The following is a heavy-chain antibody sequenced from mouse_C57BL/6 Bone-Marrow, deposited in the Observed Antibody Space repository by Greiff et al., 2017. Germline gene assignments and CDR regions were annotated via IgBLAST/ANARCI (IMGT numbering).Heavy chain of an antibody. Sequence: EVQVVESGGGLVKPGGSLKLSCAASGFTFSSYAMSWVRQTPEKRLEWVATISDGGSYTYYPANVQGRFTISRDTAKNNLYLQMSHLKSENTAMYYCARGRLRYFDYWGQGTTLTVSS. CDR1: GFTFSSYA. CDR2: ISDGGSYT. CDR3: ARGRLRYFDY. D-gene: IGHD1-1*01. V-gene: IGHV5-4*01. J-gene: IGHJ2*01.